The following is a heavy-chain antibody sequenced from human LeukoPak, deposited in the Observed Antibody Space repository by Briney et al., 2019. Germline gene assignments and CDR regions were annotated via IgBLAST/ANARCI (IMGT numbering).Heavy chain of an antibody. Sequence: ASVTVSCKASGYSFTSYCMHWVRQAPGQGLEWMGIITPSDGGTTYAQKFQGRVTMTRDTSTSTVYMELSSLRSEDTAVYYCARDWTGGYDSSPCYWGQGTLVTVSS. CDR2: ITPSDGGT. D-gene: IGHD5-12*01. CDR1: GYSFTSYC. V-gene: IGHV1-46*01. J-gene: IGHJ4*02. CDR3: ARDWTGGYDSSPCY.